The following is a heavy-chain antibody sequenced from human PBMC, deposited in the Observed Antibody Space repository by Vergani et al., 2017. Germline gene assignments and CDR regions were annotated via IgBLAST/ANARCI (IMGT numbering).Heavy chain of an antibody. CDR3: ARNPYCGGDCYSDAFDI. V-gene: IGHV4-59*01. J-gene: IGHJ3*02. Sequence: VQLQESGPGLVKPSETLSLTCTVPGGSISSYYWSWIRQPPGKGLEWIGYIYYSGTTNYNPSLKSRVTISVDTSKNQFSRKLSSVTAANTAVYYCARNPYCGGDCYSDAFDIWGQGTIVSVYS. CDR1: GGSISSYY. CDR2: IYYSGTT. D-gene: IGHD2-21*02.